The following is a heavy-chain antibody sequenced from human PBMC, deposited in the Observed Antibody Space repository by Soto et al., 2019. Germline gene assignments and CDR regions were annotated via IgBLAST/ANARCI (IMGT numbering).Heavy chain of an antibody. V-gene: IGHV3-30-3*01. J-gene: IGHJ3*02. CDR2: ISYDGSNI. Sequence: QEQLVESGGGVVQPGRSLRLTCAGSGFTFSLFAMHWVRQAPGKGLEWVTVISYDGSNIYYADSVMARFTISRDNSKNTVSLQMDNLRPEDTAVYYCAAHLYCGNDCYQAASDTWGHGTLVTVSS. CDR3: AAHLYCGNDCYQAASDT. D-gene: IGHD2-21*02. CDR1: GFTFSLFA.